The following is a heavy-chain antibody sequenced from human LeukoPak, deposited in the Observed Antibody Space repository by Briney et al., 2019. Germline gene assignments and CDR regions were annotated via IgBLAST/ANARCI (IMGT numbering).Heavy chain of an antibody. J-gene: IGHJ4*02. D-gene: IGHD6-19*01. CDR1: GYTFTSYA. V-gene: IGHV1-3*01. Sequence: ASVKVSCKASGYTFTSYATHWVRQAPGQRLEWMGWINAGNGNTKYSQKFQGRVTITRDTSASTAYMELSSLRSEDTAVYYCARDRSSGWYNRPADYWGQGTLVTVSS. CDR3: ARDRSSGWYNRPADY. CDR2: INAGNGNT.